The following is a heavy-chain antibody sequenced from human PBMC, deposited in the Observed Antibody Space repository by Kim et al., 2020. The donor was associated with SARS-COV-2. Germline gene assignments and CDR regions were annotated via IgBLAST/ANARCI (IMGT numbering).Heavy chain of an antibody. CDR2: ISGSGGST. CDR3: AKDNEATIFGVGEMVDP. CDR1: GFTFSSYA. Sequence: GGSLRLSCAASGFTFSSYAMSWVRQAPGKGLEWVSAISGSGGSTYYADSVKGRFTISRDNSKNTLYLQMNSLRAEDTAVYYCAKDNEATIFGVGEMVDPWGQGTLVTVSS. V-gene: IGHV3-23*01. D-gene: IGHD3-3*01. J-gene: IGHJ5*02.